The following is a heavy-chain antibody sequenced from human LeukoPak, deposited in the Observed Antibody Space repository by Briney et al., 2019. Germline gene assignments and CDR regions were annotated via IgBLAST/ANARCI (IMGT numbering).Heavy chain of an antibody. D-gene: IGHD2-8*01. CDR1: GFTVSNYW. V-gene: IGHV3-74*01. CDR2: ISGDGRTI. Sequence: GGSLRLSCAASGFTVSNYWMSWVRQAPGKGLVWISRISGDGRTISYADSVKGRFTISRDNAKNTVSLQMNSLRGEDTAVYYCGREDRIVLGNDALDIWGQGTMVTVSP. J-gene: IGHJ3*02. CDR3: GREDRIVLGNDALDI.